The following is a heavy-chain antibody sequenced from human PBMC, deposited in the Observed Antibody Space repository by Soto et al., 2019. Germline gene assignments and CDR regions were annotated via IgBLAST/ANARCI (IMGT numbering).Heavy chain of an antibody. Sequence: VQLVESGGGVVQPGRSLRLSCAASGFTFSSYAMHWVRQAPGKGLEWVAVISYDGSNRYYADSVKGRFTISRDNSKNTLYLQMNSLRAEDTAVYYCARVGIVATIYYYYYGMDVWGQGTTVTVSS. CDR1: GFTFSSYA. CDR2: ISYDGSNR. D-gene: IGHD5-12*01. V-gene: IGHV3-30-3*01. CDR3: ARVGIVATIYYYYYGMDV. J-gene: IGHJ6*02.